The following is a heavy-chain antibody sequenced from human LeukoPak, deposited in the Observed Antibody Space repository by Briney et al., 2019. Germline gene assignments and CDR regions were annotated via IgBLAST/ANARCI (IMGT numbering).Heavy chain of an antibody. CDR3: ARVNGYSYGLFDY. D-gene: IGHD5-18*01. CDR1: GGSFSGYY. CDR2: INHSGST. V-gene: IGHV4-34*01. J-gene: IGHJ4*02. Sequence: SETLSLTCAVYGGSFSGYYWSWIRQPPGKGLEWIGEINHSGSTNYNPSLKSRVTISVDTSKNQFSLKLSSVTAADTAVYYCARVNGYSYGLFDYWGQGTLVTVSS.